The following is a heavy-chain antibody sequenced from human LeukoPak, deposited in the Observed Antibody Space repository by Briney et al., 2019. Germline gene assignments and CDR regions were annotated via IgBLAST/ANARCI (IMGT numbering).Heavy chain of an antibody. D-gene: IGHD1-26*01. CDR2: IVVGSGNT. V-gene: IGHV1-58*02. CDR3: AADQGGGVYYYYGMDV. Sequence: SVKVSCTASGFTFTSSAMQWVRQARGQRLEWIGWIVVGSGNTNYAQKFQERVTITRDMSTSTAYMELSSLRSEDTAVYYCAADQGGGVYYYYGMDVWGQGTTVTVSS. J-gene: IGHJ6*02. CDR1: GFTFTSSA.